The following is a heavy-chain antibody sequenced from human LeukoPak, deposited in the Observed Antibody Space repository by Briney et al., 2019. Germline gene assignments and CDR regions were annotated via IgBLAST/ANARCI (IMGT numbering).Heavy chain of an antibody. J-gene: IGHJ4*02. D-gene: IGHD2-2*01. V-gene: IGHV3-20*01. CDR1: GFTFDDYG. Sequence: GGSLRLSCAASGFTFDDYGMSWVRQAPGKGLEWVSAVNWNGGNTGYADSVKGRFTISRDNAKNSLYLQMNSLRVEDTALYHCARLGGYCSSTSCFYFDYWGQGTLVTVSS. CDR3: ARLGGYCSSTSCFYFDY. CDR2: VNWNGGNT.